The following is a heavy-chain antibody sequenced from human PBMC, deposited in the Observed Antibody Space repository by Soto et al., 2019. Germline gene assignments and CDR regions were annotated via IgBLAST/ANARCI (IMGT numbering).Heavy chain of an antibody. J-gene: IGHJ4*02. CDR3: ARAPTTVTTAYYFDY. Sequence: QVQLVESRGGVVQPGRSLRLSCAASGFTFSSYAMHWVRQAPGKGLEWVAVISYDGSNKYYADSVKGRFTISRDNSKNTLYLPMNSLRAEDTAVYYCARAPTTVTTAYYFDYWGQGTLVTVSS. D-gene: IGHD4-17*01. CDR1: GFTFSSYA. CDR2: ISYDGSNK. V-gene: IGHV3-30-3*01.